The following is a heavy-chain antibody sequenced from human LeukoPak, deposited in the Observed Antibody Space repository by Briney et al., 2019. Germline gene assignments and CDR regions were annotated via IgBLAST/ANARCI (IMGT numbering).Heavy chain of an antibody. CDR3: AKGYCTGASCYVLDS. CDR1: GYDFTTNY. Sequence: ASVKVSCKASGYDFTTNYIHWVRQALGQRLEWMGTINPSVGSTTYGQRFQGRVTMTRDTSTTTVYMDLSSLTSEDTAIYYCAKGYCTGASCYVLDSWGQGTLVTVSS. CDR2: INPSVGST. D-gene: IGHD2-15*01. J-gene: IGHJ4*02. V-gene: IGHV1-46*01.